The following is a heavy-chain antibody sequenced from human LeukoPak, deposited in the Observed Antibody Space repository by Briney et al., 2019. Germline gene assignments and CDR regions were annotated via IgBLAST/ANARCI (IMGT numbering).Heavy chain of an antibody. J-gene: IGHJ4*02. V-gene: IGHV3-48*02. CDR1: GFTFSNHN. CDR3: ARRFDS. CDR2: ITGSSTI. Sequence: PGGSLRLSCVASGFTFSNHNMNWVRQAPGKGLEWVSHITGSSTIYYADSVKGRFTISRDNAKNSLYLQMNSLRDEDTAVYYCARRFDSWGQGTLVTVSS.